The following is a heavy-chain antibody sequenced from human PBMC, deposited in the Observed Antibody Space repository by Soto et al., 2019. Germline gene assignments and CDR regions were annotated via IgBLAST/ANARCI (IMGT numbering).Heavy chain of an antibody. V-gene: IGHV4-59*01. Sequence: SETLSLTCTVSGGSISSYYWSWIRQPPGKGLEWIGYIYYSGSTNYNPSLKSRVTISVDTSKNHFSLKLSSVTAADTAVYYCARENYYSSAYYPNWFDPWGQGTLVPVSS. J-gene: IGHJ5*02. D-gene: IGHD3-22*01. CDR1: GGSISSYY. CDR2: IYYSGST. CDR3: ARENYYSSAYYPNWFDP.